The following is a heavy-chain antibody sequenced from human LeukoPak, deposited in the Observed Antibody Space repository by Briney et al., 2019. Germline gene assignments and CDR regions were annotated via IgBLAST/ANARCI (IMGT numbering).Heavy chain of an antibody. J-gene: IGHJ3*02. D-gene: IGHD3-22*01. CDR2: INPNSGGT. CDR1: GYTFTGYY. CDR3: ARDSITMIVVVGNAFDI. V-gene: IGHV1-2*02. Sequence: SVKVSCKASGYTFTGYYMHWVRQAPGQGLEWMGWINPNSGGTNYAQKFQGRVTMTRDTSISTAYMELSRLRSDDTAVYYCARDSITMIVVVGNAFDIWGQGTMVTVSS.